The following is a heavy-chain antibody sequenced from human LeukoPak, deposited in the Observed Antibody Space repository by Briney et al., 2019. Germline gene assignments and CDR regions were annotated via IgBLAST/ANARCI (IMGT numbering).Heavy chain of an antibody. D-gene: IGHD3-10*01. CDR2: VNESGGT. Sequence: SETLSLTCAVYIDSFSNYHWNWIRQTPAKGMEWIGEVNESGGTNISPSLRSRVILSVDTSKNHFSLKLSSVTAADTALYYCARGRNTMVRGAIGAETRYYYSYYMDVWGKGTTVTVSS. J-gene: IGHJ6*03. V-gene: IGHV4-34*01. CDR1: IDSFSNYH. CDR3: ARGRNTMVRGAIGAETRYYYSYYMDV.